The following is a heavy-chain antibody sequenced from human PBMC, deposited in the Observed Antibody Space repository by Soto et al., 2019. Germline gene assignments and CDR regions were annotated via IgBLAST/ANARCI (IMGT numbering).Heavy chain of an antibody. CDR2: IYYCGNT. CDR1: GGSISSGGSY. Sequence: SETLSLTCTVSGGSISSGGSYWGWIRQPPGKGLEWIVYIYYCGNTYVNPSLKSRVTLSVDTSKYQFSLNLSSVTAADTAVYYCVRCCSTTKCPLDYWGQGTLVTVSS. V-gene: IGHV4-30-4*01. CDR3: VRCCSTTKCPLDY. J-gene: IGHJ4*01. D-gene: IGHD2-2*01.